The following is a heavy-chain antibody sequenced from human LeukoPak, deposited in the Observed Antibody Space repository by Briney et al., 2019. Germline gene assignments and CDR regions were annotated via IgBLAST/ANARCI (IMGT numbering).Heavy chain of an antibody. Sequence: GGSPRLSCAASGFTFSSYAMSWVRQAPGKGLEWVSAISGSGGSTYYADSVKGRFTISRDNSKNTLYLQMNSLRAEDTAVYYCAKAEFTAAAGTGTYYFDYWGQGTLVTVSS. V-gene: IGHV3-23*01. CDR2: ISGSGGST. CDR3: AKAEFTAAAGTGTYYFDY. CDR1: GFTFSSYA. D-gene: IGHD6-13*01. J-gene: IGHJ4*02.